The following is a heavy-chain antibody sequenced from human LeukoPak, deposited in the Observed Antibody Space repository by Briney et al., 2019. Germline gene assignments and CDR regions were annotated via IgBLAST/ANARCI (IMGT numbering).Heavy chain of an antibody. CDR2: IYTSGST. Sequence: TLSLTCTVSGGSISSGSYYWSWIRQPAGKGLEWIGRIYTSGSTNYNPSLKSRVTISVDTSKNQFSLKLSSVTAADTAVYYCARSRRGYSYGYDYWGQGTLVTVSS. D-gene: IGHD5-18*01. V-gene: IGHV4-61*02. J-gene: IGHJ4*02. CDR3: ARSRRGYSYGYDY. CDR1: GGSISSGSYY.